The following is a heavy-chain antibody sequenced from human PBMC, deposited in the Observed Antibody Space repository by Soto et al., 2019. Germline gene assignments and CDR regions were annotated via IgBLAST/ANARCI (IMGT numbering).Heavy chain of an antibody. CDR2: IYYSGST. CDR1: GGSISSSSFH. D-gene: IGHD6-13*01. V-gene: IGHV4-39*01. CDR3: ARRERAAGTDWWFDP. J-gene: IGHJ5*02. Sequence: QLQLQESGPGLVKPSETLSLTCTVSGGSISSSSFHWGWIRQPPGKGLEWIGSIYYSGSTYYSPSLKSRVTISVDTSKIQIPLKLSPVTAADTAVYYCARRERAAGTDWWFDPWGQGTLVTVSS.